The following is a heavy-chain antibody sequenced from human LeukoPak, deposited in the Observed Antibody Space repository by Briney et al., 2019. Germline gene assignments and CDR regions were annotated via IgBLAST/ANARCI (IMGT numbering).Heavy chain of an antibody. CDR1: GFTFSSYG. CDR2: ISGSGGST. V-gene: IGHV3-23*01. Sequence: QTGGSLRLSCAASGFTFSSYGMSWVRQAPGKGLEWVSAISGSGGSTYYADSVKGRFTISRDNSKNTLYLQMNSLRAEDTAVYYCAKYQSPYYYGSGSYPKVIDYWGQGTLVTVSS. J-gene: IGHJ4*02. CDR3: AKYQSPYYYGSGSYPKVIDY. D-gene: IGHD3-10*01.